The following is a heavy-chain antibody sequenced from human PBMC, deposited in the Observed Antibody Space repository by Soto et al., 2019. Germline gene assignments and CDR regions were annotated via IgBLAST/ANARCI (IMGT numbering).Heavy chain of an antibody. D-gene: IGHD3-3*01. V-gene: IGHV3-30*18. CDR1: GFTFNRYG. Sequence: PGGSLRLSCAASGFTFNRYGIHWVRQAPGKGLEWVALISDDGSGKDYADSVKGRFTISRDNSKNTLYLQMNSLRPEDTAVYYCAKTLRFLELAIDFYYGMAVWGQGTKVPVSS. J-gene: IGHJ6*02. CDR2: ISDDGSGK. CDR3: AKTLRFLELAIDFYYGMAV.